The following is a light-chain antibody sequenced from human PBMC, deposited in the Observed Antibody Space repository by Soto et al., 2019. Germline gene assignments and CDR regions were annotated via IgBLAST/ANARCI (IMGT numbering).Light chain of an antibody. V-gene: IGKV1-5*01. Sequence: DIQMTQSPSTLSASVGDRVIITCRASQSISDYLAWYQQKPGKAPKLLIYDASNLESGVPSTFSGSGSGTEFTLTISSLQPDDFATYYCQQSYSTGGITFGQGTRLEIK. CDR3: QQSYSTGGIT. CDR2: DAS. CDR1: QSISDY. J-gene: IGKJ5*01.